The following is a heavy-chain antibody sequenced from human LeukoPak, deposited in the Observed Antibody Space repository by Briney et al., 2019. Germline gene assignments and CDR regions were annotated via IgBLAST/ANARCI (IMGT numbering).Heavy chain of an antibody. D-gene: IGHD2-21*02. V-gene: IGHV1-69*05. CDR2: IIPIFGTA. Sequence: GASVKVSCKASGGTFSSYAISWVRQAPGQGLEWMGGIIPIFGTANYAQKFQGRVTITTDESTSTAYMELSSLRSEDTAVYYCARESVPPYCGGDCCLDYWGQGTLVTVSS. CDR3: ARESVPPYCGGDCCLDY. J-gene: IGHJ4*02. CDR1: GGTFSSYA.